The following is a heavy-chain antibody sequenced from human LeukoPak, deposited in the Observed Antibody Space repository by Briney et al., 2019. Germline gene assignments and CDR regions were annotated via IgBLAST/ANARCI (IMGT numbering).Heavy chain of an antibody. J-gene: IGHJ4*02. CDR3: AKPGSSSWYGNVDY. CDR2: ISYDGSNK. D-gene: IGHD6-13*01. V-gene: IGHV3-30*18. CDR1: GFTFSSYG. Sequence: GGSLRLSCAASGFTFSSYGMHWVRQAPGKGLEWVAVISYDGSNKYYADSVKGRFTISRDNSKNTLYLQMNSLRAEDTAVYYCAKPGSSSWYGNVDYWGQGTLVTVSS.